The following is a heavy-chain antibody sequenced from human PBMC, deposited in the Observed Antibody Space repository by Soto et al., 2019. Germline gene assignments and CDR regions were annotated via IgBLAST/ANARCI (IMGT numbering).Heavy chain of an antibody. CDR3: TGQSVAGAIDY. Sequence: QTLLLRCPITVGTVCSISAARNWIRKSPSRGLEWLGRTYYRSKWYHGYAVSVKSRITINPDKSKNQFSLQLSSVTPEDTGVYYCTGQSVAGAIDYWGQGTPVT. CDR2: TYYRSKWYH. V-gene: IGHV6-1*01. J-gene: IGHJ4*02. D-gene: IGHD6-19*01. CDR1: VGTVCSISAA.